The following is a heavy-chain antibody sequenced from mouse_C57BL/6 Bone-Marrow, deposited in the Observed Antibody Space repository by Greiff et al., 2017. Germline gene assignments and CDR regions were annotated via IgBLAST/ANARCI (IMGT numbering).Heavy chain of an antibody. D-gene: IGHD2-4*01. J-gene: IGHJ2*01. CDR3: ATICYDYDVFDY. CDR1: GYAFTNYL. V-gene: IGHV1-54*01. Sequence: VQLQQSGAELVRPGTSVKVSCKASGYAFTNYLIEWVQQRPGQGLEWIGVINPGSGGTNYNEKFKGKATLTADKSSSTAYMQLSSLTSEDSAVYFCATICYDYDVFDYWGQGTTLTVSS. CDR2: INPGSGGT.